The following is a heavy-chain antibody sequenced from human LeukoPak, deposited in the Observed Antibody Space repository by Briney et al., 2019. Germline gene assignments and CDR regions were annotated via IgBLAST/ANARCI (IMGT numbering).Heavy chain of an antibody. CDR1: GFTFSSYW. Sequence: PGGSLRPSCAASGFTFSSYWMHWVRQAPGKGLVWVSRVNPDGSSTAYADSVKGRFTISRDNAKNTLYLQMNSLRAEDTAVYYCASSTGAVVSWGQGTLVTVSS. V-gene: IGHV3-74*01. CDR3: ASSTGAVVS. D-gene: IGHD3-22*01. CDR2: VNPDGSST. J-gene: IGHJ4*02.